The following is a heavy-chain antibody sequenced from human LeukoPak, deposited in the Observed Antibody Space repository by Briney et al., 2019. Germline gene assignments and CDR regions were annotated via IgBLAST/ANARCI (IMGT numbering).Heavy chain of an antibody. CDR2: IYYSGST. Sequence: SETLSLTCTVSGGSISSYYWGWIRQPPGKGLEWIGSIYYSGSTYYNPSLKSRVTMSVDTSKNQFSLKLSSVTAADTAVYYCARDPNSSSSLFDIWGQGTMVTVSS. J-gene: IGHJ3*02. CDR1: GGSISSYY. D-gene: IGHD6-13*01. CDR3: ARDPNSSSSLFDI. V-gene: IGHV4-39*07.